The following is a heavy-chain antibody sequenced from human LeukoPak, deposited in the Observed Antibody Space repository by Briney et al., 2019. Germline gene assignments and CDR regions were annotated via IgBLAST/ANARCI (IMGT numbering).Heavy chain of an antibody. CDR1: GFTFISYW. CDR3: ARDQKESYYRDAFDI. V-gene: IGHV3-7*01. Sequence: PGGSLRLSCAASGFTFISYWMSWVRQAPGKGLEWVANIKQDGSEKYYVDSVKGRFTISRDNAKNSLYLQMNSLRAEDTSVYYCARDQKESYYRDAFDIWGQGTMVTVSS. D-gene: IGHD1-26*01. J-gene: IGHJ3*02. CDR2: IKQDGSEK.